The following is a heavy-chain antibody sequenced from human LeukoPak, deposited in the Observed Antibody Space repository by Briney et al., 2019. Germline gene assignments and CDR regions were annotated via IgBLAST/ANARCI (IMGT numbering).Heavy chain of an antibody. J-gene: IGHJ4*02. Sequence: GGSLRLSCAASGFTLDNYAMHWLRQAPGKGLEWVSLISGGGSSTSYADSVKGRFTISRDNSKGSLYLQMNSLTTEDTALYYCAKVLGSSSWYSLGYWGQGTLVTVSS. D-gene: IGHD6-13*01. V-gene: IGHV3-43*02. CDR3: AKVLGSSSWYSLGY. CDR2: ISGGGSST. CDR1: GFTLDNYA.